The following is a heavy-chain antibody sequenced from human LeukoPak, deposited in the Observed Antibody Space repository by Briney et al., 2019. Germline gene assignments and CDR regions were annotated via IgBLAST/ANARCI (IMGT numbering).Heavy chain of an antibody. CDR3: ARAGLGGVTRPVDY. J-gene: IGHJ4*02. V-gene: IGHV4-59*12. CDR2: IYYSGST. D-gene: IGHD3-16*01. Sequence: KSSETLSLTCTVSGGSISSYYWSWIRQPPGKGLEWIGYIYYSGSTNYNPSLKSRVTISVDTSKNQFSLKLSSVTAADTAVYYCARAGLGGVTRPVDYWGQGTLVTVSS. CDR1: GGSISSYY.